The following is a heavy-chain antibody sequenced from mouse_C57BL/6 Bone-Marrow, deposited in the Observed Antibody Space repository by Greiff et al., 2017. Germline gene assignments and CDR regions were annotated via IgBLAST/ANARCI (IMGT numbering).Heavy chain of an antibody. CDR2: IDPSDSYT. CDR1: GYTFTSYW. J-gene: IGHJ1*03. CDR3: ARWLLLYWYFDV. D-gene: IGHD2-3*01. V-gene: IGHV1-59*01. Sequence: QVQLQQPGAELVRPGTSVKLSCKASGYTFTSYWMHWVKQRPGQGLESIGVIDPSDSYTNYNQKFKGKATLTVDTSSSTAYMQLSSLTSEDSAVYYCARWLLLYWYFDVWGTGTTVTVSS.